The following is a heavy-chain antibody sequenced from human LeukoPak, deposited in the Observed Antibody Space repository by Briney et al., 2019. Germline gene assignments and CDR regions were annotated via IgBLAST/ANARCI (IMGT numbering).Heavy chain of an antibody. CDR3: ASKRGKYSSFGD. CDR2: IYYSGST. V-gene: IGHV4-31*03. J-gene: IGHJ4*02. Sequence: TLSLTCTVSGGSISSGGYYWSWIRQHPGKGLEWIGYIYYSGSTYYNPSLKSRVTISVDTSKNQFSLKLSSVTAADTAVYYCASKRGKYSSFGDWGQGTLVTVSS. D-gene: IGHD6-6*01. CDR1: GGSISSGGYY.